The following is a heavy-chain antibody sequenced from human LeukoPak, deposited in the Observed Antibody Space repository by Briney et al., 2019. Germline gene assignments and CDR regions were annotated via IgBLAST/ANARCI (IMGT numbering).Heavy chain of an antibody. CDR1: GGSFSGYY. Sequence: SSETLSLTCAVYGGSFSGYYWSWIRQPPGKGLEWIGSIYYSGSTYYNPSLKSRVTISVDTSKNQFSLKLSSVTAADTAVYYCAISERGAYYDFWSGYYTGDSFDPWGQGTLVTVSS. D-gene: IGHD3-3*01. CDR3: AISERGAYYDFWSGYYTGDSFDP. CDR2: IYYSGST. J-gene: IGHJ5*02. V-gene: IGHV4-34*01.